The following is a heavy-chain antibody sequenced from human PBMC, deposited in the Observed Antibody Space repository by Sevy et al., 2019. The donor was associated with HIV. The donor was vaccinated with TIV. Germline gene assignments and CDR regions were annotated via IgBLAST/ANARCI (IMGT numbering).Heavy chain of an antibody. V-gene: IGHV3-33*01. J-gene: IGHJ5*02. CDR1: GFTFSSYG. CDR2: IWYDGSNK. CDR3: GREFIGRYQLLYKGGSNWFDP. Sequence: GGSLRLSCAASGFTFSSYGMHWVRQAPGKGLEWVAVIWYDGSNKYYADSVKGRFTISRDNSKNTLYLQMNSLRAEDTAVYYCGREFIGRYQLLYKGGSNWFDPWGQGTLVTVSS. D-gene: IGHD2-2*02.